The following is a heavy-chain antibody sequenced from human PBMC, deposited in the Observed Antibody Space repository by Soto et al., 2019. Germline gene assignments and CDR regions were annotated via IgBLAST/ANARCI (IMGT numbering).Heavy chain of an antibody. Sequence: QVQLVQSGAEVKKPGSSVKVSCKASGGTFSSYAISWVRQAPGQGLEWMGGIIPIFGTANYAQKFQGRVTITAEESTSTAYMELSSLRSEDTAVYYCARNHVTTGTTWRAFDIWGQGTMVTVSS. V-gene: IGHV1-69*12. CDR2: IIPIFGTA. J-gene: IGHJ3*02. CDR1: GGTFSSYA. CDR3: ARNHVTTGTTWRAFDI. D-gene: IGHD1-1*01.